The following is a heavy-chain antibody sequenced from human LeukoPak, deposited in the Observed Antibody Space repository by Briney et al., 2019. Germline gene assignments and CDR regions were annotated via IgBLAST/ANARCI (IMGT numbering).Heavy chain of an antibody. J-gene: IGHJ4*02. CDR1: GLTFSSYA. D-gene: IGHD6-19*01. V-gene: IGHV3-30*18. CDR3: AKNLEAGPNPTDY. CDR2: ISPDGNKK. Sequence: GGSLRLSCAASGLTFSSYAMHWVRQAPGKGLEWVAVISPDGNKKFYADSVKGRFTISRDNSKNTLSLQMNSLRAEDTAVYYCAKNLEAGPNPTDYWGQGILVTVSS.